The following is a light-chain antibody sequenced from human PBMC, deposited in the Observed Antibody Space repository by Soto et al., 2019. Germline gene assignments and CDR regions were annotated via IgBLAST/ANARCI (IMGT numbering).Light chain of an antibody. CDR2: GNT. CDR1: SSNIGAGCE. CDR3: QSYDSSLSASYV. V-gene: IGLV1-40*01. J-gene: IGLJ1*01. Sequence: QSVLTQPPSVSGAPGQRVIISCPGCSSNIGAGCEVHWYQHLPGKAPKLLIYGNTNRPSGVPDRFSGSKSGTSASLAITGLQAEDEADYYCQSYDSSLSASYVFGGGTKVTVL.